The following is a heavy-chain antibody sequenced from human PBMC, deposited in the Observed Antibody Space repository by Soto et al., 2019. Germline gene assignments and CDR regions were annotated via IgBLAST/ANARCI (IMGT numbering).Heavy chain of an antibody. D-gene: IGHD3-22*01. CDR2: IIPIFGTA. J-gene: IGHJ1*01. Sequence: SVKVSCKASGGTFSSYSISWVRQAPGQGLEWMGGIIPIFGTANYAQKFQGRVTITADKSTSTAYMELSSLRSEDTAVYYCASGEYYDSSGYYYGGYFQHWGQGTLVTVSS. CDR3: ASGEYYDSSGYYYGGYFQH. CDR1: GGTFSSYS. V-gene: IGHV1-69*06.